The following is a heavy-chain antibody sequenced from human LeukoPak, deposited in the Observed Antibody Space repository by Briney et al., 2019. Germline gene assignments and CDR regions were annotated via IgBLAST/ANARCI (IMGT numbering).Heavy chain of an antibody. Sequence: SETLSLTCTVSGGSISSGSYYWSWIRQPAGKGLEWIGRIYTSGSTNYNPSLKSRVTISVDTSKNQFSLKLSSVTAADTAVYYCARDQEFSSSRAGGVGYYFDYWGQGTLVTVSS. J-gene: IGHJ4*02. CDR2: IYTSGST. CDR1: GGSISSGSYY. D-gene: IGHD6-6*01. CDR3: ARDQEFSSSRAGGVGYYFDY. V-gene: IGHV4-61*02.